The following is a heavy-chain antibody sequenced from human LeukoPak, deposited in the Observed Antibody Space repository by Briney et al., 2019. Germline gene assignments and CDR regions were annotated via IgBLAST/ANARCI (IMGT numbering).Heavy chain of an antibody. V-gene: IGHV4-34*01. CDR1: GGSFSGYY. Sequence: PSETLSLTCAVYGGSFSGYYWSWIRQPPGKGLEWIGEITHSGSTNYNPSLKSRVTLSVDTSKNQFSLKLSSVTAADTAVYYCARGSDWFDPWGQGTLVTVSS. J-gene: IGHJ5*02. CDR3: ARGSDWFDP. CDR2: ITHSGST.